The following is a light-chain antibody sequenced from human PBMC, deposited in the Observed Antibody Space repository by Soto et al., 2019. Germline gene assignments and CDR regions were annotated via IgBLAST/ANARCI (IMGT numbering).Light chain of an antibody. J-gene: IGLJ3*02. CDR2: YND. Sequence: QSVLTPSPSVSGAPRQSVNISCSGNNSNIGSNAVHWYQQLPGKAPKLLMYYNDMLPSGVSDRFSGSKSGTSASLAISGLQSEDDGDYYCATWDDRLTAWVFGGGTKVTVL. CDR1: NSNIGSNA. CDR3: ATWDDRLTAWV. V-gene: IGLV1-36*01.